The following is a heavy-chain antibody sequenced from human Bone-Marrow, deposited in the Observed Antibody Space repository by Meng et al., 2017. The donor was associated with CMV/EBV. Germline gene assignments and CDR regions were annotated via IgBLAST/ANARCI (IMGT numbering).Heavy chain of an antibody. Sequence: LSCAASGFTFSSYGVSWVRQAPGKGLEWVSGITGSGVITSYADSVKGRFTISRDNAKNTLYLQMNSLRGDDTAVYYCARRQVREFDYWGQGTLVTVSS. CDR3: ARRQVREFDY. CDR1: GFTFSSYG. J-gene: IGHJ4*02. CDR2: ITGSGVIT. D-gene: IGHD2-21*01. V-gene: IGHV3-23*01.